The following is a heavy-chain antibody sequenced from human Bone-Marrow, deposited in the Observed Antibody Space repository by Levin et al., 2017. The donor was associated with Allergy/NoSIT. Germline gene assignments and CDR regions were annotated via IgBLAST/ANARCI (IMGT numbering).Heavy chain of an antibody. J-gene: IGHJ6*02. CDR1: GYTFIGYY. CDR2: INPNSGGT. CDR3: ASPTTLGNYYDMDV. V-gene: IGHV1-2*06. D-gene: IGHD1-1*01. Sequence: RASVKVSCKASGYTFIGYYIHWVRQAPGQGLEWMGRINPNSGGTNYAQKFQGRVTMTRDTSISTAYMEVRRLRSDDTAVYYCASPTTLGNYYDMDVWGQGTTVIVSS.